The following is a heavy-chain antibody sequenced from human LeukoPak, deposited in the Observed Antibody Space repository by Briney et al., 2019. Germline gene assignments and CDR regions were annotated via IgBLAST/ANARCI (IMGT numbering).Heavy chain of an antibody. CDR3: VRGTVGAVAGPHIS. J-gene: IGHJ4*02. Sequence: SETLSLTCTVSGGSISSYYWSWIRQPAGKGLEWIGRIYTSGSTNYNPSLKSRVTMSVDTSKNQFSLKLSSVTAADTAVYYCVRGTVGAVAGPHISWGQGTLVTVSS. CDR2: IYTSGST. D-gene: IGHD6-19*01. CDR1: GGSISSYY. V-gene: IGHV4-4*07.